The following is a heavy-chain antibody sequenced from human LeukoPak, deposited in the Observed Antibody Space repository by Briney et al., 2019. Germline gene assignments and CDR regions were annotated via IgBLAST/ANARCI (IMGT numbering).Heavy chain of an antibody. V-gene: IGHV1-69*05. CDR3: ANDYYDSSGYSDAFDI. D-gene: IGHD3-22*01. CDR2: IIPIFGTA. CDR1: GATFTSYA. Sequence: SVKVSCKASGATFTSYAISWVRQAPGQGLEWMGRIIPIFGTANYAQKFQGRVTITTDESTSTAYMELSSLRSEDTAVYYCANDYYDSSGYSDAFDIWGQGTMVTVSS. J-gene: IGHJ3*02.